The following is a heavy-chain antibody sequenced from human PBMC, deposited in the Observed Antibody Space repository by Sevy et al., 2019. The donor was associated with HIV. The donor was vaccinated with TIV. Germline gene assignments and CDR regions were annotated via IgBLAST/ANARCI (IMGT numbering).Heavy chain of an antibody. V-gene: IGHV3-73*01. CDR2: IRSKANSYAT. Sequence: GGSLRLSCAASGFTFSGSAMHWVRQASGKGLEWVGRIRSKANSYATAYAASVKGRFTISRDDSKNTAYLQMNSLKTEDTAVYYCHIWSGITYYYYGMDVWGQGTTVTVSS. CDR3: HIWSGITYYYYGMDV. CDR1: GFTFSGSA. J-gene: IGHJ6*02. D-gene: IGHD3-3*02.